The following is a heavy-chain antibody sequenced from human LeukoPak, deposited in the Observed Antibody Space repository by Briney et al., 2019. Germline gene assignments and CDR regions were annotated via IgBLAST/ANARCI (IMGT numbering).Heavy chain of an antibody. CDR1: GGSISSYY. CDR3: ARLPVKYYDFWSGHNWFDP. CDR2: IYYSGST. Sequence: PSETLSLTCTVSGGSISSYYWSWIRQPPGKGLEWMGYIYYSGSTNYNPSLKSRVPISVDTSKNQFSLKLSSVTAADTAVYYCARLPVKYYDFWSGHNWFDPWGQGTLVTVSS. D-gene: IGHD3-3*01. V-gene: IGHV4-59*01. J-gene: IGHJ5*02.